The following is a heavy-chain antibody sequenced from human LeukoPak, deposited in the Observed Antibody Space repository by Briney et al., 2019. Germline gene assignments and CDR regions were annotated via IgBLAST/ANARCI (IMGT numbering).Heavy chain of an antibody. CDR2: INHSGST. CDR1: GGSISSSSYY. D-gene: IGHD3-10*01. V-gene: IGHV4-39*07. Sequence: SETLSLTCTVSGGSISSSSYYWGWIRQPPGKGLEWIGEINHSGSTNYNPSLKSRVTISVDTSKNQFSLKLSSVTAADTAVYYRARRQNYYGSGSYYRLWGQGTLVTVSS. J-gene: IGHJ4*02. CDR3: ARRQNYYGSGSYYRL.